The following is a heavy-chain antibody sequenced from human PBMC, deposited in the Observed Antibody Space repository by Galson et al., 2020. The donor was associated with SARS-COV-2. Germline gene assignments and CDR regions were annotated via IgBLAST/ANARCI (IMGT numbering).Heavy chain of an antibody. V-gene: IGHV1-24*01. D-gene: IGHD4-4*01. CDR3: ATAPTVTFFSWFDP. Sequence: ASVKVSCKVSGYTLTELSMHWVRQAPGKGLEWMGGFDPEDGETIYAQKFQGRVTMTEDTSTDTAYMELSSLRSEDTAVYYCATAPTVTFFSWFDPWGQGTLVTVSS. J-gene: IGHJ5*02. CDR1: GYTLTELS. CDR2: FDPEDGET.